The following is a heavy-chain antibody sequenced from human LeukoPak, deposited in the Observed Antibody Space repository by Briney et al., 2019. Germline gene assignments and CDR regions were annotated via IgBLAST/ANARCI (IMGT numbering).Heavy chain of an antibody. CDR3: ARAVYGFDAFDI. D-gene: IGHD4-17*01. J-gene: IGHJ3*02. Sequence: GGSLRLSCAASGFTFSSYGMHWVRQAPGKGLEWVAVIWYDGSNKYYADSVKGRFTISRDNAKNSLYLQMNSLRAEDTAVYYCARAVYGFDAFDIWGQGTMVTVSS. CDR1: GFTFSSYG. V-gene: IGHV3-33*01. CDR2: IWYDGSNK.